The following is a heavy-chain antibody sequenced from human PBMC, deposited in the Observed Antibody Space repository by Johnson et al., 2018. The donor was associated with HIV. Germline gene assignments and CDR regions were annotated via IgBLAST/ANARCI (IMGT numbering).Heavy chain of an antibody. CDR3: AKDRYSLTRDTFDI. J-gene: IGHJ3*02. D-gene: IGHD2-21*01. V-gene: IGHV3-23*04. Sequence: VQLVESGGRVVRPGGSLTLSCAASGFTFSSYAMHWVRQAPGKGMEWVSAISGSGGSTYYADSVKGRFTISRDNSKNTLYLQMNSLRAEDTAVYYCAKDRYSLTRDTFDIWGQGTMVTVSS. CDR1: GFTFSSYA. CDR2: ISGSGGST.